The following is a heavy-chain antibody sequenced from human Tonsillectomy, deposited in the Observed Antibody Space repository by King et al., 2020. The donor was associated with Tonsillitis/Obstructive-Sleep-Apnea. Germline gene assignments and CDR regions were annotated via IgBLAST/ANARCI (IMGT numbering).Heavy chain of an antibody. D-gene: IGHD1-1*01. CDR1: GFSLSNARMR. CDR2: IFSNDEK. Sequence: QFTLKESGPVLVKPTETLTLTCTVSGFSLSNARMRVSWIRQPPGKALEWLAHIFSNDEKSYSTSLKSRLTISKDTSKSQVVLTMTNMDPVDTATYYCAGEREAGATMWFDPWGQGTLVTVSS. CDR3: AGEREAGATMWFDP. V-gene: IGHV2-26*01. J-gene: IGHJ5*02.